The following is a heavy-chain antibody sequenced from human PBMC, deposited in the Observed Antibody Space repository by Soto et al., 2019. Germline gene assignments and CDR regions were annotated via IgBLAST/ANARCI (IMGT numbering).Heavy chain of an antibody. J-gene: IGHJ3*02. CDR1: GFTFSSYG. CDR3: ARVGKAAYDAFDI. CDR2: IWYDGSNK. Sequence: GGSLRLSCAASGFTFSSYGMHWVRQAPGKGLEWVAVIWYDGSNKYYADSVKGRFTISRDNSKNTLYLQMNSLRAEDTAVYYCARVGKAAYDAFDIWGQGTMVTVSS. V-gene: IGHV3-33*01. D-gene: IGHD6-25*01.